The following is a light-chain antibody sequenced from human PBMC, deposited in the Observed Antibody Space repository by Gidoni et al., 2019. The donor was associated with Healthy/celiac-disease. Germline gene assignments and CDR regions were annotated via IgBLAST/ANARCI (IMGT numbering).Light chain of an antibody. CDR3: QQYDNLPMYT. CDR1: QDISNY. Sequence: DIQMTQFPPPLSASAGDRVPITCQASQDISNYLNWYQQKPGKAPKLLIYDASNLETGVPSRFSGSGSGTDFTFTISSLQPEDIATYYCQQYDNLPMYTFGQGTKLEIK. V-gene: IGKV1-33*01. CDR2: DAS. J-gene: IGKJ2*01.